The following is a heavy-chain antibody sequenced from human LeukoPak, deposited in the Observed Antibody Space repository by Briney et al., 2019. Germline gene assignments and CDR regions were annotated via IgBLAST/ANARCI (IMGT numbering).Heavy chain of an antibody. J-gene: IGHJ4*02. CDR2: IKHSGST. CDR3: ARGKLRLLDY. V-gene: IGHV4-34*01. Sequence: PSETLSLNCAVYGGSFSGFYWSWIRQPPGKGLEWIGEIKHSGSTNYNPSLKRRVTISVDTSKNQLSLKLSSVTAADTAVYYCARGKLRLLDYWGQGTLVTVSS. D-gene: IGHD1-7*01. CDR1: GGSFSGFY.